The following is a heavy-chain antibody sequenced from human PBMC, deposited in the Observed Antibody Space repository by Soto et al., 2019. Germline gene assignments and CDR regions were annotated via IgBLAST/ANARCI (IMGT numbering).Heavy chain of an antibody. CDR2: ISGSGTNT. D-gene: IGHD5-12*01. J-gene: IGHJ4*02. CDR3: AKDNSPYSGYNSFDY. V-gene: IGHV3-23*01. CDR1: GFTFSSYV. Sequence: EVRLLESGGGLIQPGGSLRLSCAASGFTFSSYVMSWVRQAPGTGLEWVSGISGSGTNTYYADSVKGRFTISRDNSKNTLYLQMTRLRVEDTAEYYCAKDNSPYSGYNSFDYWGEGTLVTVSS.